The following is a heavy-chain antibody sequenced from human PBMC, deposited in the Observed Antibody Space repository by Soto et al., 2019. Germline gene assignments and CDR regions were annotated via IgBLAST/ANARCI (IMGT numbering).Heavy chain of an antibody. CDR1: GFTFTDHA. CDR2: TSNNGDRT. J-gene: IGHJ4*02. D-gene: IGHD6-19*01. Sequence: GSLRLSCAVSGFTFTDHAMTWVRQAPGKGLEWVSTTSNNGDRTFYADSVKGRFTVSTDRTNNTLYLQMNSLRADDTAVYFCARPPLYSNGGYFDSWGQGTQVTVSS. CDR3: ARPPLYSNGGYFDS. V-gene: IGHV3-23*01.